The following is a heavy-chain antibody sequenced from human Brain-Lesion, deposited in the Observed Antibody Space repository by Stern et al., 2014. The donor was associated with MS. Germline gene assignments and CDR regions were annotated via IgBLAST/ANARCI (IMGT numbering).Heavy chain of an antibody. CDR3: ARARGGYAPDC. CDR1: GFTFSKYW. D-gene: IGHD2-2*01. CDR2: SNSDGTTT. V-gene: IGHV3-74*02. Sequence: EVQLVESGGGFVQPGGSLRLSCAASGFTFSKYWVHWVRHVPGKGLVWVSRSNSDGTTTSYGDSVKGRFTLSRDNAKNTVYLHMNNLRVEDTAVYYCARARGGYAPDCWGQGTLVTVSS. J-gene: IGHJ4*02.